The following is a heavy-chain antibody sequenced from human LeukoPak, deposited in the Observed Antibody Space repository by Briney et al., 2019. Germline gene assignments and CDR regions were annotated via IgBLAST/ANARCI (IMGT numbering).Heavy chain of an antibody. Sequence: SDTLSLTCAVYGGSFSGYYWSWIRHPPGKGLEGIGEINHSGSTNYNPSLKSRFTISVDTSKIQFSLKLCSVVAADTAVYYCAGDSRAHFCSGYYPCFDYWGQGTLVTVSS. V-gene: IGHV4-34*01. D-gene: IGHD3-3*01. CDR3: AGDSRAHFCSGYYPCFDY. CDR2: INHSGST. J-gene: IGHJ4*02. CDR1: GGSFSGYY.